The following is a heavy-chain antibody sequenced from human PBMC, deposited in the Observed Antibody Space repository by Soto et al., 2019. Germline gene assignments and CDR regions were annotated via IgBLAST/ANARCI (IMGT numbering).Heavy chain of an antibody. J-gene: IGHJ3*01. V-gene: IGHV1-18*01. CDR3: ARLLTEGATFREDAFDL. D-gene: IGHD1-26*01. CDR1: RYTFTSHG. Sequence: QVPLVQSGGDVKTPGASVKVSCTTFRYTFTSHGIAWVRQAPGQGLEWMGWISTFNGKTDYAQKFQGRVTMTADTLTSTVHMELRSLRSDDTAVYYCARLLTEGATFREDAFDLWGHGTKVTVSS. CDR2: ISTFNGKT.